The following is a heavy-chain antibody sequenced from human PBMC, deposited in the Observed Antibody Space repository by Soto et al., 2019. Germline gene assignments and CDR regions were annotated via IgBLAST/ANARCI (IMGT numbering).Heavy chain of an antibody. D-gene: IGHD3-22*01. CDR2: IYPGDSDT. CDR3: ASSADYYDSSGYYGPADY. V-gene: IGHV5-51*01. Sequence: GESLKISCKGSGYSFTSYWIGWVRQMPGKGLEWMGIIYPGDSDTRYSPSFQGQVTISADKSISTAYLQWSSLKASDTAMYYCASSADYYDSSGYYGPADYWGQGTLVTSPQ. J-gene: IGHJ4*02. CDR1: GYSFTSYW.